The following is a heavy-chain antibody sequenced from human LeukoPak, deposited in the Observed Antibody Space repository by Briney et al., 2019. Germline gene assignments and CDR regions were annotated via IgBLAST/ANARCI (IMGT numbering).Heavy chain of an antibody. V-gene: IGHV3-23*01. D-gene: IGHD5-18*01. CDR1: GFTFSSYA. Sequence: GGSLRLSCAASGFTFSSYAMSWVRQAPGKGLEWVSAISGSGGSTYYADSVKGRFTISRDNSKNTLYLQMNSLRAEDTAVYYCAKDRSAPVQLRRVCGMDVWGQGTTVTVSS. CDR2: ISGSGGST. J-gene: IGHJ6*02. CDR3: AKDRSAPVQLRRVCGMDV.